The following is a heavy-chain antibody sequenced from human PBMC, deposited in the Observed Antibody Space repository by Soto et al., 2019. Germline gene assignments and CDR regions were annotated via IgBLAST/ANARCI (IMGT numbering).Heavy chain of an antibody. CDR1: GYRFASYR. CDR2: IDPSDSGI. Sequence: GESLKISCKGSGYRFASYRIAWVRQMPGKGLEWMGIIDPSDSGIRYSPSFQGQVTISADKSISTAYLQWSSLKASDTAIYYCARSFFANFDYWGHGTLVTVSS. D-gene: IGHD2-21*01. V-gene: IGHV5-51*01. CDR3: ARSFFANFDY. J-gene: IGHJ4*01.